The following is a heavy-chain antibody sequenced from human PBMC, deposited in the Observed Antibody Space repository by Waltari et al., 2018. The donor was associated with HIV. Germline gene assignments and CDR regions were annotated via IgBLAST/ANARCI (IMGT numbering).Heavy chain of an antibody. V-gene: IGHV3-15*01. D-gene: IGHD7-27*01. Sequence: EVQLVESGGGLVEPGGSLRLSCGAPGFTFADAWMNWVRQAPGNGLEWVARIKGKTDAGTRDFAAPVKGRFSISRNYLKNTVDLQMNNLKTEDTALYYCAAGTGRSDFDYWGQGTLVTVSS. CDR1: GFTFADAW. J-gene: IGHJ4*02. CDR3: AAGTGRSDFDY. CDR2: IKGKTDAGTR.